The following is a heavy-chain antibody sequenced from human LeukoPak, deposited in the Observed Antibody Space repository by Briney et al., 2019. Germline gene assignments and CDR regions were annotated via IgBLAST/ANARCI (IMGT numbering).Heavy chain of an antibody. CDR3: ARGDSSGWYTYYFDY. V-gene: IGHV1-8*01. CDR2: MNPNSGNT. Sequence: GASVKVSCKASGYTFTSYDINWVRQATGQGLEWMGWMNPNSGNTGYAQKFQGRVTMTTDTSTSTAYMELRSLRSDDTAVYYCARGDSSGWYTYYFDYWGQGTLVTVSS. D-gene: IGHD6-19*01. CDR1: GYTFTSYD. J-gene: IGHJ4*02.